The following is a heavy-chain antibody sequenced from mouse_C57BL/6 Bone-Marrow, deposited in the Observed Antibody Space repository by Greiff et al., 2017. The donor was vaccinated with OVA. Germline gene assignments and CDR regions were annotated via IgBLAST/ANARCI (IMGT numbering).Heavy chain of an antibody. D-gene: IGHD6-1*01. CDR2: ISSGGSYT. V-gene: IGHV5-6*01. Sequence: EVQVVESGGDLVKPGGSLKLSCAASGFTFSSYGLSWVRQTPDKRLEWVATISSGGSYTYYPDSVKGRFTISRDNAKNTLYLKMSSLKSEDTAIYYCARHSSEAEGFDNWGQGTTLTVSS. J-gene: IGHJ2*01. CDR3: ARHSSEAEGFDN. CDR1: GFTFSSYG.